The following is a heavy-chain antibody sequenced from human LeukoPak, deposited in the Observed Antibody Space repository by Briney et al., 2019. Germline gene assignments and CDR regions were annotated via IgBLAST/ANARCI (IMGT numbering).Heavy chain of an antibody. Sequence: ASVKVSCKASGYTFTGYYMHWVRQAPGQGLEWMGWINPNSGGTNYAEKLQGRVTMTTDTTTSTAYMELRSLRSDDTAVYYCARDEVNGDRDFDYWGQGTLVTVSS. CDR2: INPNSGGT. CDR1: GYTFTGYY. J-gene: IGHJ4*02. V-gene: IGHV1-2*02. D-gene: IGHD4-17*01. CDR3: ARDEVNGDRDFDY.